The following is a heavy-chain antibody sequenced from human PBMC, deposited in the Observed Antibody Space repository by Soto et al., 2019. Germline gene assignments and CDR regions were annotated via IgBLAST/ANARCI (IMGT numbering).Heavy chain of an antibody. J-gene: IGHJ4*02. CDR2: INPNSGGT. D-gene: IGHD6-6*01. CDR1: GYTFTGYY. V-gene: IGHV1-2*02. Sequence: SVKVSCKASGYTFTGYYMHWVRQAPVQGLEWMGWINPNSGGTNYAQKFQGRVTMTRDTSISTAYMELSRLRSDDTAVYYCAREGIAARSRYENPLRFGYWGQGTLVTVSS. CDR3: AREGIAARSRYENPLRFGY.